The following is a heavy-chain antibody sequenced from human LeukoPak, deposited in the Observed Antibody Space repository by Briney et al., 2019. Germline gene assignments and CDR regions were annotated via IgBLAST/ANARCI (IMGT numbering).Heavy chain of an antibody. CDR2: INWNGGST. CDR3: ARDLVPAAILGAGSNWFDP. CDR1: GFTFDDYG. J-gene: IGHJ5*02. V-gene: IGHV3-20*01. Sequence: GGSLRLSCAASGFTFDDYGMSWVRQAPGKGLEWVSGINWNGGSTGYADSVKGRFTISRDNAKNSLYLQMNSLRAEDTALYHCARDLVPAAILGAGSNWFDPWGQGTLVTVSS. D-gene: IGHD2-2*01.